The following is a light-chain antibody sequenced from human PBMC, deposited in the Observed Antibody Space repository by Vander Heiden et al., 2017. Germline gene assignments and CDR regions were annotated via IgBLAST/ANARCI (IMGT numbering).Light chain of an antibody. CDR1: QYRSSW. CDR3: QQTENFPVA. CDR2: DAS. V-gene: IGKV1-12*01. J-gene: IGKJ1*01. Sequence: DIQMTQSPSFVSASVGDRVTISCRASQYRSSWLAWYQQKPGEAPKLLISDASRLQDEVPPRFSGSGSGTEFTLTISSLQPEDSASYYCQQTENFPVAFGQGTKVEVK.